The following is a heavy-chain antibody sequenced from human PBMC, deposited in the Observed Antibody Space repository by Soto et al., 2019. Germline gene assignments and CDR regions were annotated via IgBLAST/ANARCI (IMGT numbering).Heavy chain of an antibody. J-gene: IGHJ6*02. CDR3: AKDLSGARWYYDALDV. D-gene: IGHD2-15*01. Sequence: GSLRLSCEVSGFTFSTHGMHWVRQAPGKGLEWVAGTSYDGTNKYYARSVQGRFTISRENSMKTLYLQMNSLRTEDTAVYYCAKDLSGARWYYDALDVWGQGTTVTVSS. CDR1: GFTFSTHG. CDR2: TSYDGTNK. V-gene: IGHV3-30*18.